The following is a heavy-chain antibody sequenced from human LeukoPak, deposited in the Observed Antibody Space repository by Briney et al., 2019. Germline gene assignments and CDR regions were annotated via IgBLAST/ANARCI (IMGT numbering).Heavy chain of an antibody. CDR3: AKDLWPDKPNAKVDY. Sequence: GSLRLSCAASGFTFNNYAMSWVRQAPGKGLEWVSAISGSGGTTYYADSVKGRFTISRDNSKNTLYLPMNSLRAEDTAVYYCAKDLWPDKPNAKVDYWGQGTLVTVSS. J-gene: IGHJ4*02. CDR1: GFTFNNYA. CDR2: ISGSGGTT. V-gene: IGHV3-23*01. D-gene: IGHD3/OR15-3a*01.